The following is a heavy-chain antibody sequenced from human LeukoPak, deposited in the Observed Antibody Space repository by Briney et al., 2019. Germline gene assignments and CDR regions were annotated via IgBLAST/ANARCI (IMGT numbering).Heavy chain of an antibody. V-gene: IGHV3-7*01. CDR1: GFTFSTFA. Sequence: GGSLRLSCAASGFTFSTFAMSWVRQAPGKGLEWVANIKQDGSEKYYVDSVKGRFTISRDNAKNSLYLQMNSLRAEDTAVYYCARAKWELLFFQHWGQGTLVTVSS. CDR3: ARAKWELLFFQH. CDR2: IKQDGSEK. D-gene: IGHD1-26*01. J-gene: IGHJ1*01.